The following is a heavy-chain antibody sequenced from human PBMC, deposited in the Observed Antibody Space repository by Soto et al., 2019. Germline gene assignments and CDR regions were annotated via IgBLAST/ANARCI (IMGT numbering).Heavy chain of an antibody. V-gene: IGHV4-59*01. Sequence: QVQLQESGPGLVKPSETLSLTCTVSGCSISSYYWSWIRQPPGKGLEWIGYIYYSGITNYNPSPKSRVIIAGYTCKNQFTLNLSSVTAADTAVYDCARYHYEGYGMDVWCQGTTVTVSS. CDR1: GCSISSYY. D-gene: IGHD3-22*01. J-gene: IGHJ6*02. CDR2: IYYSGIT. CDR3: ARYHYEGYGMDV.